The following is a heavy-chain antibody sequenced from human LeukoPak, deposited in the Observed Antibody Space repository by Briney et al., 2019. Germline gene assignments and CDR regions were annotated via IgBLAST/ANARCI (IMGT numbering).Heavy chain of an antibody. J-gene: IGHJ4*02. CDR1: GGSISSSSYY. CDR3: ARPKNWNYDGDFDY. D-gene: IGHD1-7*01. V-gene: IGHV4-39*01. Sequence: SETLSLTCTVSGGSISSSSYYWGWLRQPPGKELEWIGSIYYSGSTYYNPSLKSRVTISVDTSKNQFSLKLSSVTAADTAVYYCARPKNWNYDGDFDYWGQGTLVTVSS. CDR2: IYYSGST.